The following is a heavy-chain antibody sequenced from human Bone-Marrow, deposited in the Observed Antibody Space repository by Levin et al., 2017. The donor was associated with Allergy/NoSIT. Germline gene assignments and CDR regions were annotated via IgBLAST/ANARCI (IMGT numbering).Heavy chain of an antibody. D-gene: IGHD1-26*01. J-gene: IGHJ4*02. Sequence: GGSLRLSCAASGFTVSSNYMSWVRQAPGKGLEWVSVIYSGGSTYYADSVKGRFTISRDNSKNTLYLQMNSLRAEDTAVYYCARGERSYSFDYWGQGTLVTVSS. CDR2: IYSGGST. CDR3: ARGERSYSFDY. CDR1: GFTVSSNY. V-gene: IGHV3-66*01.